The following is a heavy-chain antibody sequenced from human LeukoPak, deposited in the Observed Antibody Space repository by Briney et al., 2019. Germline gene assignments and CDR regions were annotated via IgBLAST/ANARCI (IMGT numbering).Heavy chain of an antibody. CDR2: ISGSGGNT. D-gene: IGHD6-19*01. CDR3: ANFERTVAGPYNWFDP. J-gene: IGHJ5*02. CDR1: GFTFSSYA. V-gene: IGHV3-23*01. Sequence: AGGSLRLSCTASGFTFSSYAMSWVRQAPGKGLERVSAISGSGGNTYYADSVKGRFTISRDNSKNTLYLQMNSLRAEDTAIYYCANFERTVAGPYNWFDPWGQGTRVTVSS.